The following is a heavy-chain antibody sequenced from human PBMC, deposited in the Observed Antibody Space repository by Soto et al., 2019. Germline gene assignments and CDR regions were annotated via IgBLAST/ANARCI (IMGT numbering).Heavy chain of an antibody. CDR1: GGSINTFY. J-gene: IGHJ4*02. CDR3: AREGSYSAYNFAHGIQLWSFDF. V-gene: IGHV4-4*07. Sequence: SETLSLTCTVSGGSINTFYWSWVRQPAGKGLECIGRIFSSGSTSFNPSLESRVAMSVDTSKNHFSLNLSSVTAADMAVYYCAREGSYSAYNFAHGIQLWSFDFWGQGALVTVYS. D-gene: IGHD5-12*01. CDR2: IFSSGST.